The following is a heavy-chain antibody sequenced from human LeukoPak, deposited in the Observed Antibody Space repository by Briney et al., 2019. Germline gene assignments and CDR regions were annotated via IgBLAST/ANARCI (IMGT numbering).Heavy chain of an antibody. CDR3: ASGAGLGYYYGMDV. CDR2: IIPIFGTA. Sequence: SVKVSCKASGGTFSSYAISWVRQAPGQGLEWMGGIIPIFGTANYAQKFQGRVTITADESTSTAYMELSSLRSEDTAVYYCASGAGLGYYYGMDVWGRGTTVTVSS. V-gene: IGHV1-69*13. J-gene: IGHJ6*02. D-gene: IGHD1-14*01. CDR1: GGTFSSYA.